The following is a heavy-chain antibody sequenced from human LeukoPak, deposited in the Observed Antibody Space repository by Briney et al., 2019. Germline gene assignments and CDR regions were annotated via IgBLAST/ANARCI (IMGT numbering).Heavy chain of an antibody. J-gene: IGHJ5*02. CDR2: INPNSGGT. D-gene: IGHD2-2*02. V-gene: IGHV1-2*06. CDR1: GYTFTGYY. Sequence: RASVKVSCKASGYTFTGYYMYWVRQAPGQGLEWMGRINPNSGGTNYAQKFQGRVTMTRDTSISTAYMELSRLRSDDTAVYYCARDPLYCSGTSCYTGHWFDPWGQGTLVTVSS. CDR3: ARDPLYCSGTSCYTGHWFDP.